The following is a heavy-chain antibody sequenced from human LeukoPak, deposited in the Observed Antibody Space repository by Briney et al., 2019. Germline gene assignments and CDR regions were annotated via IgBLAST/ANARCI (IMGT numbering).Heavy chain of an antibody. J-gene: IGHJ4*02. CDR1: GFTFSSYA. CDR3: AKDIAAAGRSFDY. CDR2: ISGSGGST. Sequence: GGSLRLSCAASGFTFSSYAMSWVRQAPGMGLEWVSAISGSGGSTYYADSVKGRFTISRDNSKNTLYLQMNSLRAEDTAVYYCAKDIAAAGRSFDYWGQGTLVTVSS. D-gene: IGHD6-13*01. V-gene: IGHV3-23*01.